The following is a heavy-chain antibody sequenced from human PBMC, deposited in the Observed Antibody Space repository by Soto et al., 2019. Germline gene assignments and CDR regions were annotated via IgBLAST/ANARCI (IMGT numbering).Heavy chain of an antibody. CDR3: ARHDYVLRFLPPQVMDV. V-gene: IGHV4-59*08. CDR2: IYYSGST. Sequence: TSETLSLTCTVSGGSISSYYWSWIRQPPGKGLEWIGYIYYSGSTNYNPSLKSRVTISVDTSKNQFSLKLSSVTAADTAVYYCARHDYVLRFLPPQVMDVWGKGTTVTVSS. J-gene: IGHJ6*03. D-gene: IGHD3-3*01. CDR1: GGSISSYY.